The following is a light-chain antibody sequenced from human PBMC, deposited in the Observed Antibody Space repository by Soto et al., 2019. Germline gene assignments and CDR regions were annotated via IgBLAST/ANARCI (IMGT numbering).Light chain of an antibody. Sequence: EIQMSKSASTLSASVGDRVTITCRASQSISSWLAWYQQKPGKAPKLLIYDASSLESGVPSRFSGSGSGTEFTLTISRLEPEDSAVYYCQQYGSSPTWTFGQGTK. CDR3: QQYGSSPTWT. CDR1: QSISSW. CDR2: DAS. V-gene: IGKV1-5*01. J-gene: IGKJ1*01.